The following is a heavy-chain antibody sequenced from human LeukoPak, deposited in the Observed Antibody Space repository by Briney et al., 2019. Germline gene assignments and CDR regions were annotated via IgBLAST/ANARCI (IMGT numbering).Heavy chain of an antibody. Sequence: GGSLRLPCAASGFTFSSYAMHWVRQAPGKGLEWVAVISYDGSNKYYADSVKGRFTISRDNSKNTLYLQMNSLRAEDTAVYYCARDYTGIYYDSSGYPDYWGQGTLVTVSS. D-gene: IGHD3-22*01. V-gene: IGHV3-30*01. J-gene: IGHJ4*02. CDR2: ISYDGSNK. CDR1: GFTFSSYA. CDR3: ARDYTGIYYDSSGYPDY.